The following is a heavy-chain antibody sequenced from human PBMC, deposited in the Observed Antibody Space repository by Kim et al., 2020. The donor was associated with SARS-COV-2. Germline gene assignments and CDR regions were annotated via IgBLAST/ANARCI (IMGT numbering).Heavy chain of an antibody. D-gene: IGHD6-25*01. Sequence: SETLSLTCAVSGSSIGLGYYWDWIRQPPGGGLEGVGSVSHSGHTYYNSSLKSRVTMSVDTSKNLVSLMLSSVTAADTAAYYCARQGVGSGFNFDVWGRG. V-gene: IGHV4-38-2*01. J-gene: IGHJ3*01. CDR1: GSSIGLGYY. CDR2: VSHSGHT. CDR3: ARQGVGSGFNFDV.